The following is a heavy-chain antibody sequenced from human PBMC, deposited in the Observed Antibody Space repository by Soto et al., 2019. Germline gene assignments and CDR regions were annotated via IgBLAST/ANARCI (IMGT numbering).Heavy chain of an antibody. CDR3: ARRGAVAATTYDD. V-gene: IGHV4-39*01. CDR1: GGSISSSSSY. Sequence: QLQLQESGPGLVKPSETLSLTCTVSGGSISSSSSYWGWIRQPPGKGLEWIGSIYYSGSTYYNPSPTWRVAISVETTKSQCPLKLSSVTAADTAVYYCARRGAVAATTYDDWGQGTLVTVSS. J-gene: IGHJ4*02. D-gene: IGHD2-15*01. CDR2: IYYSGST.